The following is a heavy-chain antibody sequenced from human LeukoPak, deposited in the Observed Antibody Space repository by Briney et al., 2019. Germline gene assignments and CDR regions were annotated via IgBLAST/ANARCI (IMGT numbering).Heavy chain of an antibody. CDR2: IIPIFGTA. V-gene: IGHV1-69*13. Sequence: SVKVSCKASGGTFSSYAISWVRQAPGQGLEWMGGIIPIFGTANYAQKFQGRVTITADESTSTAYMELSSLRSEDTAVYCCASGIKAVVTALRNHYYYYYYMDVWGKGTTVTISS. CDR1: GGTFSSYA. D-gene: IGHD3-22*01. J-gene: IGHJ6*03. CDR3: ASGIKAVVTALRNHYYYYYYMDV.